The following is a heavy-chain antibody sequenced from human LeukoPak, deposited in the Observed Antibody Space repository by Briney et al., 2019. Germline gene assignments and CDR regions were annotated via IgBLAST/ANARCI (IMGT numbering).Heavy chain of an antibody. D-gene: IGHD3-10*01. V-gene: IGHV1-69*01. CDR3: ARESRRITMVRGVIDYYFDY. Sequence: GSSVKVSCKASGGTFSSYAISWVRQAPGQGLEWMGGIIPIFGTANYAQKFQGRVTITADESTSTAYMELSSLRSEDTAVYYCARESRRITMVRGVIDYYFDYWGQGTLVTVSS. CDR2: IIPIFGTA. CDR1: GGTFSSYA. J-gene: IGHJ4*02.